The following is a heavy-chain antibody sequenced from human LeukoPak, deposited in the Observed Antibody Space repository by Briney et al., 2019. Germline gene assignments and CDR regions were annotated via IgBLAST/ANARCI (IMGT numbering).Heavy chain of an antibody. Sequence: PSETLSLTCAVYGGSFSGYYWSWIRQPPGKGLEWIGEINHSGRTNYNSSLKSRVTISVDTSKNQISLKLNSVTAADTAVYHCARGSSSGWFLGDVWGKGTTVTVSS. CDR3: ARGSSSGWFLGDV. V-gene: IGHV4-34*01. J-gene: IGHJ6*04. CDR2: INHSGRT. D-gene: IGHD6-19*01. CDR1: GGSFSGYY.